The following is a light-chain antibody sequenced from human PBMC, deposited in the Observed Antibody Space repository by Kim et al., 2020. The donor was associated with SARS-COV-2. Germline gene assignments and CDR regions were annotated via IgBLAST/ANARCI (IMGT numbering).Light chain of an antibody. V-gene: IGLV3-21*04. Sequence: SSELTQEPSVSVAPGETARITCGGDNIAKRGVHWYQQKPGQAPVLVISYDDDRPSGIPTRFSGSKSGSTATLTVSRAEAGDEADYYCQVWDSRSDNPGVFGGGTQLTVL. CDR2: YDD. J-gene: IGLJ3*02. CDR3: QVWDSRSDNPGV. CDR1: NIAKRG.